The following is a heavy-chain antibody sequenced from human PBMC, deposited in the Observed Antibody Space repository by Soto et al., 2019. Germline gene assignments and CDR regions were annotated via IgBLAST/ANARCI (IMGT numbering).Heavy chain of an antibody. CDR3: ARDENYYDSSGDAFDI. V-gene: IGHV3-33*01. Sequence: PGGSLRLSCAASGFTFSSYGMHWVRQAPGKGLEWVAVIWYDGSNKYYADSVKGRFTISRDNSKNTLYLQMNSLRAGDTAVYYCARDENYYDSSGDAFDIWGQGTMVTVSS. CDR1: GFTFSSYG. CDR2: IWYDGSNK. J-gene: IGHJ3*02. D-gene: IGHD3-22*01.